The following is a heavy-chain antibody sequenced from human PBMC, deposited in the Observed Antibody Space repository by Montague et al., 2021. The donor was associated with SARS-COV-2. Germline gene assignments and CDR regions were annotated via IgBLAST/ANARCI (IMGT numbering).Heavy chain of an antibody. D-gene: IGHD5-24*01. J-gene: IGHJ4*02. CDR2: IYYSGST. V-gene: IGHV4-59*01. CDR3: ARVFQRWLQFDPYFDY. Sequence: SETLSLTCTVSGGSISSYYWGWIRQPPGKGLEWIGYIYYSGSTNYNPSLKSRVTISVDTSKNQFSLKLSSVTAADTAVYYCARVFQRWLQFDPYFDYWGQGTLVTVSS. CDR1: GGSISSYY.